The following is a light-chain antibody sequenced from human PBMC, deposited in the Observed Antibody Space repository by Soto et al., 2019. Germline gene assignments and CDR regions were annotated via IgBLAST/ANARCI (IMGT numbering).Light chain of an antibody. J-gene: IGKJ1*01. CDR2: KTS. CDR1: QSISIW. CDR3: QHWHDYSWT. V-gene: IGKV1-5*03. Sequence: DIHMTQSPSTLSASVGDRVTITCRASQSISIWLAWYQQKPGKAPNLLIYKTSSLESGVPSRFSGSGPGTEFPLTISSLQPDDFATYYCQHWHDYSWTFGQGTKVEVK.